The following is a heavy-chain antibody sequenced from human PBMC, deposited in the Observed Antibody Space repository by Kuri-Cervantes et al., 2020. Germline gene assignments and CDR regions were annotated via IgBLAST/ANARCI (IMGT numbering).Heavy chain of an antibody. J-gene: IGHJ4*02. Sequence: SVKVSCKASGGTFSSYAISWVRQAPGQGLEWMGGIIPIFGTANYAQKFQGRVTITADKSTSTAYMELSSLRSEDTAVYYCARVSSIVGAASDYWGQGTLVTVSS. D-gene: IGHD1-26*01. CDR2: IIPIFGTA. CDR3: ARVSSIVGAASDY. CDR1: GGTFSSYA. V-gene: IGHV1-69*06.